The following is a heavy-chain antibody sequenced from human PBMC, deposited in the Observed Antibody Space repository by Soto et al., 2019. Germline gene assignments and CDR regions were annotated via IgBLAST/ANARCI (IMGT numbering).Heavy chain of an antibody. CDR1: GYTFTSYG. V-gene: IGHV1-18*01. J-gene: IGHJ4*02. CDR2: ISAYNGNT. D-gene: IGHD2-21*02. CDR3: ARAWVVVTAPDY. Sequence: GASVKVSCKASGYTFTSYGISWVRQAPGQGLEWMGWISAYNGNTKYSQKFQGRVTITRDTSASTAYVELSSLRSEDTAVYYCARAWVVVTAPDYWGQGTLVTVSS.